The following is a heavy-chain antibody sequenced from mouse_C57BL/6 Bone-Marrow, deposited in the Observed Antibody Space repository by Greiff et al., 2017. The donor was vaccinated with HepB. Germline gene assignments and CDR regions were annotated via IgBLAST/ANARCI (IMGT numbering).Heavy chain of an antibody. V-gene: IGHV1-81*01. Sequence: QVQLQQPGAELVKPGASVKLSCKASGYTFTSYWMQWVKQRPGQGLEWIGEIYPRSGNTYYNEKFKGKATLTADKSSSTAYMELRSLTSEDSAVYFCAREVYYGSSGNFDYWGQGTTLTVSS. D-gene: IGHD1-1*01. J-gene: IGHJ2*01. CDR2: IYPRSGNT. CDR1: GYTFTSYW. CDR3: AREVYYGSSGNFDY.